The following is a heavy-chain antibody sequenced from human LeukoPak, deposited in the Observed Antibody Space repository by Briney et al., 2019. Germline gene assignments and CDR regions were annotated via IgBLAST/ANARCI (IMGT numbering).Heavy chain of an antibody. CDR3: AKDCRSVANCYHDY. D-gene: IGHD2-2*01. J-gene: IGHJ4*02. CDR2: ISGSDRGGIT. CDR1: GFIFSTYA. V-gene: IGHV3-23*01. Sequence: GGSLRLSCAASGFIFSTYAMSWVRQVPGMGLEWVSAISGSDRGGITYYADSVKGRFTISRDNSKNTVYLQMNSLRAGDTAVYYCAKDCRSVANCYHDYWGQGTLVTVSS.